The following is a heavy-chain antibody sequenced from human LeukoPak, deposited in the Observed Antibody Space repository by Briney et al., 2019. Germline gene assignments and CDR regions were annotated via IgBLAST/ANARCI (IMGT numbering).Heavy chain of an antibody. CDR1: GYTFTGYY. CDR3: ARADYYYDSSGPLSDAFDI. D-gene: IGHD3-22*01. V-gene: IGHV1-2*06. CDR2: INPNSGGT. Sequence: GASVKVSCKASGYTFTGYYMHWVRQAPGQGLEWMGRINPNSGGTNYAQKFQGRVTMTRDTSISTAYMELSRLRSDDTAVYYCARADYYYDSSGPLSDAFDIWGQGTMVTVSS. J-gene: IGHJ3*02.